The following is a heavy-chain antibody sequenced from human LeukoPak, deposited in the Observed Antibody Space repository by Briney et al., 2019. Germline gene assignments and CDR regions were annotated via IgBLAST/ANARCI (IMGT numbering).Heavy chain of an antibody. J-gene: IGHJ3*02. CDR3: ARPAYRGIYYDAFDT. Sequence: SETLSLTCTASGGSISSSSYYWGWIRQPPGKGLEWIGSIYYSGSTYYNPSLKSRVTISVDRSKNKFVLKLNSVTAADTAVYYCARPAYRGIYYDAFDTSGQGTMATVSS. CDR2: IYYSGST. D-gene: IGHD1-26*01. V-gene: IGHV4-39*01. CDR1: GGSISSSSYY.